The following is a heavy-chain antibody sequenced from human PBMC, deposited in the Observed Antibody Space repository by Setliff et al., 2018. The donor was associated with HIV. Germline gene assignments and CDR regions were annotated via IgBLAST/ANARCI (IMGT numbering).Heavy chain of an antibody. Sequence: GASVKVSCKASGYTFTGYYMHWVRQAPGQGLEWMGWINPNNGGTNYAQKFQGRVTMTRDTSISTAYMELSRLRSDDTAVYYCARDCYDSSGYIFFPGLPDYWGQGTLVTVSS. CDR1: GYTFTGYY. V-gene: IGHV1-2*02. CDR2: INPNNGGT. CDR3: ARDCYDSSGYIFFPGLPDY. D-gene: IGHD3-22*01. J-gene: IGHJ4*02.